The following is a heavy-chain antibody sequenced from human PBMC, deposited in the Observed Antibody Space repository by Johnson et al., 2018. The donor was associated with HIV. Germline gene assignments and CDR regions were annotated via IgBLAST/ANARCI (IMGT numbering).Heavy chain of an antibody. CDR1: GFTFNTYW. V-gene: IGHV3-15*01. CDR2: IKRKIEGETT. D-gene: IGHD3-16*02. Sequence: VQLVESGGGLVQPGGSQRLSCAVSGFTFNTYWMHWVRQAPGKGLVWVGRIKRKIEGETTDYAAPVKGRFTISRDDSKNTLYLQINSLTTEDTAVYYCTTAIVIDAFDIWGQGTMVTVSS. J-gene: IGHJ3*02. CDR3: TTAIVIDAFDI.